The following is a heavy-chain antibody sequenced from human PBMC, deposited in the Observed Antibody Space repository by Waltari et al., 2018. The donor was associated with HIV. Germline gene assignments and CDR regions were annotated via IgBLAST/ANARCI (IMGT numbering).Heavy chain of an antibody. D-gene: IGHD3-22*01. CDR1: GFIFSSYA. Sequence: EVQLLESGGDLQQPGGSLRLSCAASGFIFSSYAMSWVRQAPGRGLEGSSSIKVGTTGTFYAYSVKGRFTISRDSSKNTRYLQMNSLRAEDTAVYYCAKDRSYDSGGYVDYWGEGTLVTVSS. CDR2: IKVGTTGT. CDR3: AKDRSYDSGGYVDY. J-gene: IGHJ4*02. V-gene: IGHV3-23*01.